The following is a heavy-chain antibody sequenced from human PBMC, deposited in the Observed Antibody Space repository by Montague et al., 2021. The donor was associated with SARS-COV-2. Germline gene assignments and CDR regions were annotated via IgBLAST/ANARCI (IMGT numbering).Heavy chain of an antibody. D-gene: IGHD1-1*01. CDR3: ARVPLVGPTAGTSDY. CDR1: GDSIDSGDW. V-gene: IGHV4-4*02. J-gene: IGHJ4*02. Sequence: SETLSLTCTVSGDSIDSGDWWSWVRQAPGRGLEFIGEIHHSGGTNYNPSLRSRVTMSVDKSKSQFSLSLSSVTAADTAVYYCARVPLVGPTAGTSDYWGLGTMVAVSS. CDR2: IHHSGGT.